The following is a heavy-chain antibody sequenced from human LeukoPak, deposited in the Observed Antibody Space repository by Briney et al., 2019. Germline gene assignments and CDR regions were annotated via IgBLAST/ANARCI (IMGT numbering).Heavy chain of an antibody. D-gene: IGHD5-12*01. Sequence: PGGSLRLSCAASGFTFSSYAMSWVRQAPGKGLDWVSAISGSGGSTYYADSVKDRFTISRDNSKNTLYLQMNSLRAEDTAVYYCAKDFSSGYDRLAYPHFDSWGQGNLGTVSS. CDR2: ISGSGGST. V-gene: IGHV3-23*01. CDR1: GFTFSSYA. J-gene: IGHJ4*02. CDR3: AKDFSSGYDRLAYPHFDS.